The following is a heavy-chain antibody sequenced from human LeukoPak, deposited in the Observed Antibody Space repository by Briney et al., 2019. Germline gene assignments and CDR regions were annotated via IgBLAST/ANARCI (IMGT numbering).Heavy chain of an antibody. CDR2: ISTNGDGT. CDR1: GFTFSTYA. Sequence: PGGSLRLSCAASGFTFSTYAMHWVRQAPGKGLEYVSAISTNGDGTYYANSVKGRFTISRDNSKNTLYLQMGSLRAEDMAVYYCARWGSTSCYDYWGQGTLVTVSS. V-gene: IGHV3-64*01. CDR3: ARWGSTSCYDY. D-gene: IGHD2-2*01. J-gene: IGHJ4*02.